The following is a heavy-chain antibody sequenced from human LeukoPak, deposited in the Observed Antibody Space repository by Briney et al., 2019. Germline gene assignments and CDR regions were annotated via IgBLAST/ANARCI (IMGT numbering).Heavy chain of an antibody. J-gene: IGHJ4*02. CDR2: INGRGGST. CDR1: GFTFSNYA. Sequence: GGSLRLSCAASGFTFSNYAMSWVRQAPGKGLEWVSSINGRGGSTYYADSVKGRFTISRDNSKNTLYLQMNCLRAEDTAIYYCANPPTVTSFHYWGQGTLVTVSS. V-gene: IGHV3-23*01. CDR3: ANPPTVTSFHY. D-gene: IGHD4-11*01.